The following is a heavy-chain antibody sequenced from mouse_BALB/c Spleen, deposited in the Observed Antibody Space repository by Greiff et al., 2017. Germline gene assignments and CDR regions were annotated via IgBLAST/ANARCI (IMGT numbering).Heavy chain of an antibody. V-gene: IGHV5-6-3*01. CDR2: INSNGGST. J-gene: IGHJ2*01. CDR3: ARDALYFDY. Sequence: EVMLVESGGGLVQPGGSLKLSCAASGFTFSSYGMSWVRQTPDKRLELVATINSNGGSTYYPDSVKGRFTISRDNAKNTLYLQMSSLKSEDTAMYYCARDALYFDYWGQGTTLTVSS. CDR1: GFTFSSYG.